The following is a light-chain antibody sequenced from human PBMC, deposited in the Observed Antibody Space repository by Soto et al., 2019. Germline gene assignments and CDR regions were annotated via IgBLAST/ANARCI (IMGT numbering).Light chain of an antibody. J-gene: IGKJ2*01. CDR3: QQYKTWALIT. CDR1: QSVSNN. CDR2: GAS. V-gene: IGKV3-15*01. Sequence: EIVLTQSPGTLSVSPGERATLTCRASQSVSNNLAWYQQIPGQAPRLLIYGASTRATGCPGRFSGSGSGTEFTLTVSSLQPEDSAVYFCQQYKTWALITFGQGTKLEIK.